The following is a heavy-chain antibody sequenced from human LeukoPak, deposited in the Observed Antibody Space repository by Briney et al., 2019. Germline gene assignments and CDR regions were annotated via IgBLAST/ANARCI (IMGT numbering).Heavy chain of an antibody. J-gene: IGHJ4*02. Sequence: GGSLRLSCAASGFTFSSYWMHWVRQAPGKGLVWVSRINGDGSSTTYADSVKGRFTISRDNAKNTLYLQMNSLRAEDTAVYYCARVVYCSRTCCPLDCWGQGTLVTVSS. CDR3: ARVVYCSRTCCPLDC. D-gene: IGHD2-2*01. CDR1: GFTFSSYW. CDR2: INGDGSST. V-gene: IGHV3-74*01.